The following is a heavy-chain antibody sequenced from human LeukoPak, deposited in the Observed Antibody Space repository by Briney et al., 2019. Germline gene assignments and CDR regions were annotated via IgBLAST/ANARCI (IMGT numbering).Heavy chain of an antibody. CDR1: GFTFSSYA. CDR2: ISYDGSNK. D-gene: IGHD3-22*01. Sequence: GGSLRLSCAASGFTFSSYAMHWVRQAPGKGLEWVAVISYDGSNKYYADSVKGRFTISRDNSKNTLYLQMNSLRAEDTAVYYCARDPAVTMIVVATGWFDPWGQGTLVTVSS. V-gene: IGHV3-30-3*01. J-gene: IGHJ5*02. CDR3: ARDPAVTMIVVATGWFDP.